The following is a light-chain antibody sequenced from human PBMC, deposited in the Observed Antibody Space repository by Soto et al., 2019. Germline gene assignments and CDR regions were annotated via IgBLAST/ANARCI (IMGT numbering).Light chain of an antibody. CDR1: QSVSSNY. V-gene: IGKV3-20*01. J-gene: IGKJ4*01. Sequence: EIVLTQSPGTLSLSPGERATLSCRASQSVSSNYLAWYQQKPGQAPRLLIYGTSSRATGIPDRFSGSGSGTDFTLTISRLEPEDFAVYYCQQYGSLVLTFGGGTKV. CDR3: QQYGSLVLT. CDR2: GTS.